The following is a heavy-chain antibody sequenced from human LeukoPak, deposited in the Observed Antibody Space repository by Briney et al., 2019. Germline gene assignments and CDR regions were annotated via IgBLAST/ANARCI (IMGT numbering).Heavy chain of an antibody. J-gene: IGHJ4*02. Sequence: SETLSRTCTVSGYSISRSYLWGWVRQPPGKAPEWIGSTSHEGSSYQNPSLKSRVTISIDTSKNRFSLKMTSLTAADTAVYYSVRGELGDFNNCGQGILVTVSS. CDR2: TSHEGSS. CDR1: GYSISRSYL. D-gene: IGHD7-27*01. V-gene: IGHV4-38-2*02. CDR3: VRGELGDFNN.